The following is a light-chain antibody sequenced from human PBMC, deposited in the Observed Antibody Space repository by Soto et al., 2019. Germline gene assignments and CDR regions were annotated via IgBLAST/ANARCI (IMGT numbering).Light chain of an antibody. V-gene: IGKV3-20*01. Sequence: EFVLTQSPGTLSLSPGERATLSCRATQSVSSSYLAWYQQKPGQAPRILIYGASTRATGIPDRFSGSGCGTDFTLTISRLEPEDCAVYYCQQYGSSPPLPFGGGTKVEIK. CDR2: GAS. CDR3: QQYGSSPPLP. J-gene: IGKJ4*01. CDR1: QSVSSSY.